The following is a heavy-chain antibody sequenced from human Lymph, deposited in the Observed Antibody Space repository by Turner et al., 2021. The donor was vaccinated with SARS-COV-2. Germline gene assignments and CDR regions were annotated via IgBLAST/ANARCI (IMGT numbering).Heavy chain of an antibody. CDR2: IWYDGSNK. D-gene: IGHD6-13*01. CDR3: ARDDINTLIAAAVPFDY. V-gene: IGHV3-33*01. CDR1: GFTFSSYG. J-gene: IGHJ4*02. Sequence: QVQLVESGGGVVQPGRSLRLSCAASGFTFSSYGMHWVRQAPRKGLEWVAVIWYDGSNKDYADSVKGRFTISRDNSKNTLYLQMNSLRAEDTAVYYCARDDINTLIAAAVPFDYWGQGTLVTVSS.